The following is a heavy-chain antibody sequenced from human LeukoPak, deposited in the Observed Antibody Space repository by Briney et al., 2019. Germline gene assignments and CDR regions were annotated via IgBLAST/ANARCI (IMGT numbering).Heavy chain of an antibody. J-gene: IGHJ4*02. Sequence: GGSLRLSCAASGFTFSSYSMNWVRQAPGKGLEWVAVISYDGSNKYYADSVKGRFTISRDNSKNTLYLQMNSLRAEDTAVYYCAKDLGYCSGGSCYEYYFDYWGQGTLVTVSS. CDR1: GFTFSSYS. V-gene: IGHV3-30*18. CDR2: ISYDGSNK. CDR3: AKDLGYCSGGSCYEYYFDY. D-gene: IGHD2-15*01.